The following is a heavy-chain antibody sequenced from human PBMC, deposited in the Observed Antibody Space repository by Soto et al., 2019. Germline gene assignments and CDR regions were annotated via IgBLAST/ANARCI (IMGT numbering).Heavy chain of an antibody. D-gene: IGHD3-22*01. Sequence: SETLSLTXTVSGGSISSGGYYWSWIRQHPGKGLEWIGYIYYSGSTYYNPSLKSRVTISVDTSKNQFSLKLSSVTAADTAVYYCARGGVPVHYYDSRGGMDVWGQGTTVTVSS. J-gene: IGHJ6*02. CDR3: ARGGVPVHYYDSRGGMDV. CDR2: IYYSGST. CDR1: GGSISSGGYY. V-gene: IGHV4-31*02.